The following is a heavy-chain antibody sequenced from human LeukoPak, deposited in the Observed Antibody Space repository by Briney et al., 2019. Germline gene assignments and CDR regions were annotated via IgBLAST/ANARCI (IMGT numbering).Heavy chain of an antibody. CDR2: ISSRGSTI. CDR1: GLTFSSYE. D-gene: IGHD2-2*01. CDR3: ARDHCTSTSCYFAY. Sequence: PGGSLRLSCVASGLTFSSYEMNWVGKAPGKGLEWLSYISSRGSTIYNAGSVKGRFTISRDNAKNSLYLQMNSLRAEDTAVYYCARDHCTSTSCYFAYWGQGTLVTVSS. V-gene: IGHV3-48*03. J-gene: IGHJ4*02.